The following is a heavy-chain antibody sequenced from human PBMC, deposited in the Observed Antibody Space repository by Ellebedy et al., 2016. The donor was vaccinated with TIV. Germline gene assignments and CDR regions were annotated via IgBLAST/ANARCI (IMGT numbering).Heavy chain of an antibody. CDR2: ISGSGGSI. CDR3: AKVGARRSHYYYYGMDV. D-gene: IGHD3-16*01. Sequence: GGSLRLXCAASGFTFSSYSMNWVRQAPGKGLEWVSAISGSGGSIYYADSVKGRFTISRDNAKNSLYLQMNSLRAEDTAVYYCAKVGARRSHYYYYGMDVWGQGTTVTVSS. CDR1: GFTFSSYS. J-gene: IGHJ6*02. V-gene: IGHV3-48*01.